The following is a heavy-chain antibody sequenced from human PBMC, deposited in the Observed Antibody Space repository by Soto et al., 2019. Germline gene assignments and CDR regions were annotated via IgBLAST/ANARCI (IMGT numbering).Heavy chain of an antibody. CDR3: ARVSGSYYYGMDV. CDR1: SGSISSSYW. CDR2: IYHSGST. V-gene: IGHV4-4*02. J-gene: IGHJ6*02. Sequence: QVQLQESGPGLVKPSGTLSLTCAVSSGSISSSYWWSWVRQPPGKGLEWIGEIYHSGSTNYNTSLKSRVTISVDKSKNQFSLKVTSVTAADTAVYYCARVSGSYYYGMDVWGQGTTVTVSS.